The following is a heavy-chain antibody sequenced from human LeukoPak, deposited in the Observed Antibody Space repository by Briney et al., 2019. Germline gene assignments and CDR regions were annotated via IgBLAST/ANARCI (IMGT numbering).Heavy chain of an antibody. D-gene: IGHD6-19*01. CDR1: GFTFSSYS. Sequence: TGGSLRLSCAASGFTFSSYSMHWVRQAPGKGLEWVAFTSFDESHKFYADSVEGRFTISRDNSKNTLFLQMHNLRVDDTAIYYCAVVAGRFPPDYWGQGTLVTVSS. V-gene: IGHV3-30*03. CDR2: TSFDESHK. J-gene: IGHJ4*02. CDR3: AVVAGRFPPDY.